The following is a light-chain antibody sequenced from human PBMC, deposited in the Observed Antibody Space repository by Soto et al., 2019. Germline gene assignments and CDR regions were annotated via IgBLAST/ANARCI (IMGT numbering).Light chain of an antibody. Sequence: DIQMTQSPSTISASVGDRVTITCRPSQSVSSWLAWYQQKPWQAPKLLIYDASNLESGVPSRFSGSGSGTEFTLTISSLQPDDFATYYCQQYNKYSWTFGQGTPVEVK. J-gene: IGKJ1*01. CDR2: DAS. V-gene: IGKV1-5*01. CDR1: QSVSSW. CDR3: QQYNKYSWT.